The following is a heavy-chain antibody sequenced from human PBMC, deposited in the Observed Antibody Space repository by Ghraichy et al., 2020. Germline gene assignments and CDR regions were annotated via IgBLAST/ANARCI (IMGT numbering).Heavy chain of an antibody. Sequence: GSLRLSCVASGFTFSTYWMHWVRQVPGKGLVWVSRINGDGSITNYADSVKGRFTISRDNAKKTMYLQMNNLRAEDTAVYYCARSGSSLKLFDYWGQGTLVTVSS. D-gene: IGHD3-10*01. V-gene: IGHV3-74*01. CDR2: INGDGSIT. CDR3: ARSGSSLKLFDY. CDR1: GFTFSTYW. J-gene: IGHJ4*02.